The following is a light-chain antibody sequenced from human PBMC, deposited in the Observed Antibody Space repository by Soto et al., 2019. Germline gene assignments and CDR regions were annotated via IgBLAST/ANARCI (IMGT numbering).Light chain of an antibody. V-gene: IGKV3-20*01. J-gene: IGKJ2*01. CDR2: GAS. CDR3: QHYGSSPPYT. CDR1: QSVSSSY. Sequence: EIVLTQSPGTLSLSPGERATLSCRASQSVSSSYLAWYQQKPGQAPRLLIYGASSRATGIPDRFSGSGSGTDFTLTISRLETEDFAVYSCQHYGSSPPYTFGQGTKLEIK.